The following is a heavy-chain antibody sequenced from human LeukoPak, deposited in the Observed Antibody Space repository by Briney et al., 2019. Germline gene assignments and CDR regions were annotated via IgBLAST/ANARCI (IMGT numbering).Heavy chain of an antibody. CDR1: GFTFSSYA. CDR3: ANPDLARHGWELPDGRSDY. Sequence: PGGSLRLSCAASGFTFSSYAMRWVRQAPGKGLEWVSTISGSGGSTYYADSVKGRFTISRDNSKNTLYLQMNSLRAEDTAVYYCANPDLARHGWELPDGRSDYWGQGTLVTVSS. V-gene: IGHV3-23*01. D-gene: IGHD1-26*01. J-gene: IGHJ4*02. CDR2: ISGSGGST.